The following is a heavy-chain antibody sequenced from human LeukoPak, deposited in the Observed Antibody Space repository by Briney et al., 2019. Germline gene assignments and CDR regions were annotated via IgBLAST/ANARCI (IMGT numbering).Heavy chain of an antibody. D-gene: IGHD4-17*01. Sequence: GGSLRLSCAASGXTFTNYRMTWVRQAPGKGLEWVSSISSISGYIFYADSVQGRFTISRDNAKSSLYLQMNSLRAEDTAVYYCARENGDYADAFDIWGQGTMVTVSS. CDR1: GXTFTNYR. CDR3: ARENGDYADAFDI. V-gene: IGHV3-21*01. J-gene: IGHJ3*02. CDR2: ISSISGYI.